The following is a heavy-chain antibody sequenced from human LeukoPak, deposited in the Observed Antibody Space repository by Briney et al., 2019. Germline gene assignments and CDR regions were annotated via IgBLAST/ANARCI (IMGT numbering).Heavy chain of an antibody. J-gene: IGHJ4*02. V-gene: IGHV3-74*01. CDR3: ARGAMPDY. D-gene: IGHD2-2*01. CDR2: INTDDTNR. Sequence: GGSLRLSCAASGFTFSSYVMHWVRQAPGKGLVWVSRINTDDTNRNYADSVKGRFTISRDNAKNTLYLQMNGLRAEDTAVYYCARGAMPDYWGQGTLVTVSS. CDR1: GFTFSSYV.